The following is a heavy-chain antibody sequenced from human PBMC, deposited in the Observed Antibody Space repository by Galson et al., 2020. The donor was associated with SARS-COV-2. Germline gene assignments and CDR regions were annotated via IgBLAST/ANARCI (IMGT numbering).Heavy chain of an antibody. CDR2: INPNSGNK. Sequence: ASVKDSCKASGYTFTSHDINWVRQATGQGLEWMGWINPNSGNKGYAQKFQGRVTMTMNTSIRTAYMELSSLRPEDTAGYYCARAYTDYYDPSVDYVYYFEKWCQGTLVPVS. J-gene: IGHJ4*02. V-gene: IGHV1-8*01. CDR1: GYTFTSHD. D-gene: IGHD3-22*01. CDR3: ARAYTDYYDPSVDYVYYFEK.